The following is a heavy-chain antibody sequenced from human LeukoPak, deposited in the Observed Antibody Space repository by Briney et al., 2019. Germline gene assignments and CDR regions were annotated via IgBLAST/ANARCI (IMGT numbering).Heavy chain of an antibody. Sequence: PGGSLRLSCAASGFTFSSYAMSWVRQAPGKGLEWVSAISGSGGSTYYADSVKGRFTISRDNSKNTLYLQMNSLRAEDTAVYYCAKAQTPDYYYDSSGSTFDYWGQGTLVTVSS. J-gene: IGHJ4*02. CDR1: GFTFSSYA. V-gene: IGHV3-23*01. CDR2: ISGSGGST. D-gene: IGHD3-22*01. CDR3: AKAQTPDYYYDSSGSTFDY.